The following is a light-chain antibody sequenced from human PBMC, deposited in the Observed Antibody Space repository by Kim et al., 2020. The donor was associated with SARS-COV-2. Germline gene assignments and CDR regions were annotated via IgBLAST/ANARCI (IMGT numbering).Light chain of an antibody. V-gene: IGKV1-5*03. CDR3: QQYNTYWT. CDR2: KAS. Sequence: DIQMTQSPSTLSASVGDRVTISCRASQSVNTWLAWYQQKPGKAPKLLIYKASILETGVPSRFSGSGSGTEFTLTISSLQPDDFATYHCQQYNTYWTFGQGTKVEVK. CDR1: QSVNTW. J-gene: IGKJ1*01.